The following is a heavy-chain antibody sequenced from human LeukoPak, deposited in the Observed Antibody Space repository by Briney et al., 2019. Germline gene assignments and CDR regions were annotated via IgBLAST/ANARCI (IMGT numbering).Heavy chain of an antibody. Sequence: PSETLSLTCAVYGGSFSGYYWSWIRQPPGKGLEWIGEINHSGSTNYNPSLKSRVTTSVDTSKNQFSLKLSSVTAADTAVYYCARASWYGGYFDYWGQGTLVTVSS. CDR2: INHSGST. CDR3: ARASWYGGYFDY. D-gene: IGHD6-13*01. CDR1: GGSFSGYY. V-gene: IGHV4-34*01. J-gene: IGHJ4*02.